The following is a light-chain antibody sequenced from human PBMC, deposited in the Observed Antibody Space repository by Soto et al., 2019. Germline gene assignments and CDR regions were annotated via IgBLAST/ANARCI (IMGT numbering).Light chain of an antibody. V-gene: IGKV3-20*01. CDR3: LXYGDSPPAYT. Sequence: EIVLTQSPGTLSLFPGERATLSCRASQSVSSRNLAWYRQKPGQAPSLLIYGAFNRATGIPDRFSGSGSATDFTLTIXXLEPADFALYYCLXYGDSPPAYTFGQGTKLDIK. CDR1: QSVSSRN. CDR2: GAF. J-gene: IGKJ2*01.